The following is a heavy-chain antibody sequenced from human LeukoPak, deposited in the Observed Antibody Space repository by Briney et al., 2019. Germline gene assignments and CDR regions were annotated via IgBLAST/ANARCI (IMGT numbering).Heavy chain of an antibody. J-gene: IGHJ5*02. CDR3: ARAVVVPAAMPWFDP. Sequence: KPSETLSLTCTVSGGSISSYYWSWIRQPPGKGLEWIGYIYYSGSTNYNPSLKSRVTISVDTSKNQFSLKLSSVTAADTAVYYCARAVVVPAAMPWFDPWGQGTLVTVSS. CDR2: IYYSGST. V-gene: IGHV4-59*01. CDR1: GGSISSYY. D-gene: IGHD2-2*01.